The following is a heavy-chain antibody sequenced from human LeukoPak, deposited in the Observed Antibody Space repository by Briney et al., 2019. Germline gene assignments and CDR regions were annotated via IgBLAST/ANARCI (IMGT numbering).Heavy chain of an antibody. V-gene: IGHV3-23*01. CDR1: GFTFDDYA. CDR3: AKDSVGAGIGGLIVPVDY. D-gene: IGHD3-16*02. J-gene: IGHJ4*02. CDR2: ISGSGHSR. Sequence: SGGSLRLSCAASGFTFDDYAMNWVRQAPGKGLEWVSGISGSGHSRYYADSVKGRFTISRDNSKNTLYLQMNSLRADDTAIYYCAKDSVGAGIGGLIVPVDYWGQGTLVTVSS.